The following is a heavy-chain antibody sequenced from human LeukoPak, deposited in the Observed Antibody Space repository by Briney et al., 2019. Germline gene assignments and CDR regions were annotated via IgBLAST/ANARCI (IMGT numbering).Heavy chain of an antibody. CDR2: INPNSGGT. CDR1: GYTFTDYY. D-gene: IGHD6-19*01. V-gene: IGHV1-2*02. CDR3: AREIAVTGTNAFDV. J-gene: IGHJ3*01. Sequence: ASVKVSCKASGYTFTDYYIHWVRQAPGQGLEWMGWINPNSGGTNYAQNFQGRVTMTRDTPISTAYMELSRLTSDDMAVYYCAREIAVTGTNAFDVWGQGTMVTVSS.